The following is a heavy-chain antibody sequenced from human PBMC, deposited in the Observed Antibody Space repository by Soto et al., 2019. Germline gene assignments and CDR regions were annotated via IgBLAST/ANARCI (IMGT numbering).Heavy chain of an antibody. D-gene: IGHD3-3*01. J-gene: IGHJ4*02. CDR1: GGSISSSSYY. V-gene: IGHV4-39*01. Sequence: SSETLSLTCTVSGGSISSSSYYWGWIRQPPGKGLEWIGSIYYSGSTYYNPSLKSRVTISVDTSKNQFSLKLSSVTAADTAVYYCARQSLRAPYYDFWSGLFDYWGQGTLVTVSS. CDR2: IYYSGST. CDR3: ARQSLRAPYYDFWSGLFDY.